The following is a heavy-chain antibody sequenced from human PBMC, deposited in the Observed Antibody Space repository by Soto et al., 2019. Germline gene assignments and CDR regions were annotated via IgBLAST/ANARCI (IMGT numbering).Heavy chain of an antibody. J-gene: IGHJ4*02. CDR1: GYTFTSYG. CDR3: ARDGRYSGSYGGYYFDY. Sequence: QVPLVQSGAEVKKPGASVKVSCKASGYTFTSYGINWVRQAPGQGLEWMGWISANTGNTNFAQKLQGRVTMTTDTSTSTAYMELRSLKSDDTAVYYCARDGRYSGSYGGYYFDYWGQGTLVTVSS. CDR2: ISANTGNT. D-gene: IGHD1-26*01. V-gene: IGHV1-18*01.